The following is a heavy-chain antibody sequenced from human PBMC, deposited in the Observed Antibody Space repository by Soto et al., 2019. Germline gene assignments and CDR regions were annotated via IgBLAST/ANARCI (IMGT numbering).Heavy chain of an antibody. CDR3: AKANGITIFGVVIPFGMDV. J-gene: IGHJ6*02. V-gene: IGHV3-23*01. CDR2: ISGSGGST. Sequence: PGGSLRLSCAASGFTFSSYAMSWVRQAPGKGLEWVSAISGSGGSTYYADSVKGRFTISRDNSKNTLYLQMNSLRAEDTAVYYCAKANGITIFGVVIPFGMDVWGQGTTVTVSS. D-gene: IGHD3-3*01. CDR1: GFTFSSYA.